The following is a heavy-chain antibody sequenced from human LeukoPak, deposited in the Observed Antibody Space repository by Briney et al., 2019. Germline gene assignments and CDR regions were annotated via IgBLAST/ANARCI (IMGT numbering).Heavy chain of an antibody. D-gene: IGHD6-13*01. CDR3: ARELGSWYVDY. CDR1: GLSLSNYP. V-gene: IGHV3-30*04. J-gene: IGHJ4*02. CDR2: ISYDGSNK. Sequence: GGSLRLSCEASGLSLSNYPMHWVRQAPGKGLEWVAVISYDGSNKYYADSVKGRFIISRDNSKNTLYLQMNSLRAEDTAVYYCARELGSWYVDYWGQGTLVTVSS.